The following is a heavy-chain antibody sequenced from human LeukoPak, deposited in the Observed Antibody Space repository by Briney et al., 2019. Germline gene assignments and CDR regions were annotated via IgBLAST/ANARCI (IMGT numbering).Heavy chain of an antibody. V-gene: IGHV3-74*01. CDR1: GFTFSNYW. Sequence: GGCLRLSCAASGFTFSNYWMHWVRRAPGKGMVWVSRINSDGSNTIYAESVKGRFTISRDNAKNTLYLQMNSLRAEDTAVYYCARVSGDFDYWGQGTLVTVSS. J-gene: IGHJ4*02. CDR3: ARVSGDFDY. D-gene: IGHD4-17*01. CDR2: INSDGSNT.